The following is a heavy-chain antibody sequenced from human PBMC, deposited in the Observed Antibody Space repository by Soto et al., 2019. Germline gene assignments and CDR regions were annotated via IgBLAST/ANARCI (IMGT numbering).Heavy chain of an antibody. V-gene: IGHV1-69*02. CDR3: ARNAEYCSSTSCYAGTDAFDI. J-gene: IGHJ3*02. CDR2: IIPILGIA. Sequence: QVQLVQSGAEVKKPGSSVKVSCKASGGTFSSYTISWVRQAPGQGLEWMGRIIPILGIANYAQKFQGRVTITADKSTSTAYMELSSLRSEDTGVYYCARNAEYCSSTSCYAGTDAFDIWGQGTMVTVSS. CDR1: GGTFSSYT. D-gene: IGHD2-2*01.